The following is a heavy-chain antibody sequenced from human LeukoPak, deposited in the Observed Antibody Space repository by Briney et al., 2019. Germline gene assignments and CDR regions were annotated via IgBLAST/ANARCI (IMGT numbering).Heavy chain of an antibody. J-gene: IGHJ4*02. CDR3: ARDISCFDY. Sequence: GGSLRLSCAASGFSFSNYWLSWVRQAPGKGLEWVANIKPDGSEKYYVDSVEGRFTISRDNAKNSLYLRMNSLRAEDTAVYYCARDISCFDYWGQGTLVTFSS. CDR2: IKPDGSEK. V-gene: IGHV3-7*01. CDR1: GFSFSNYW.